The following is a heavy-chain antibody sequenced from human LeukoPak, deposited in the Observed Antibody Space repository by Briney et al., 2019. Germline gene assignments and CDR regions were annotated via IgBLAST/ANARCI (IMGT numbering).Heavy chain of an antibody. CDR1: GGSVINTNW. CDR2: VHLDGRT. D-gene: IGHD3-3*01. CDR3: AREGGFYRPLDY. J-gene: IGHJ4*02. Sequence: SGTLSLTCGVSGGSVINTNWWTWVRQPPGKGLEWIGEVHLDGRTNYNPSLESRLTMSVDASENQVSLKLTSVTAADTAVYYCAREGGFYRPLDYSGQGTLVTVSS. V-gene: IGHV4-4*02.